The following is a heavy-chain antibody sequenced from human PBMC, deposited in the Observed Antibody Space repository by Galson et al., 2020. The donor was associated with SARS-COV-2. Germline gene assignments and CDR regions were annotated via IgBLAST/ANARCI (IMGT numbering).Heavy chain of an antibody. CDR1: GGSISSSSYY. CDR2: IYYSGST. D-gene: IGHD3-22*01. V-gene: IGHV4-39*01. J-gene: IGHJ3*02. Sequence: SQTLSLTCTVSGGSISSSSYYWGWIRQPPGKGLEWIGSIYYSGSTYYNPSLKSRVTISVDTSKNQFSLKLSSVTAADTAVYYCARRISGYWALVAFDIWGQGTMVTVSS. CDR3: ARRISGYWALVAFDI.